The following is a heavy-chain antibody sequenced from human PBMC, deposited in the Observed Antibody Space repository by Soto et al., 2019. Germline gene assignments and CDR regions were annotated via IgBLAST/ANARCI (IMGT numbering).Heavy chain of an antibody. CDR3: AHRRLGDTSLDYNGLDV. CDR1: GFSLSTTGEG. CDR2: VHWNDDK. J-gene: IGHJ6*02. Sequence: QLTLKEAGPTLVKPTQTLTLTCTFSGFSLSTTGEGVFWIRQPTEKAPEWLELVHWNDDKRYSPSLRPRLTIRKYTSRNQVVLSLTNLDPGDTGTYYCAHRRLGDTSLDYNGLDVWVQGTTVIVSS. V-gene: IGHV2-5*01. D-gene: IGHD3-3*01.